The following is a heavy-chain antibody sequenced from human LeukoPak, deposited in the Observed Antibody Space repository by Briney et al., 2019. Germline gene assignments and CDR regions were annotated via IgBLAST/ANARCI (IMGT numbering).Heavy chain of an antibody. CDR1: GGSISSYY. Sequence: SETLSLTCTVSGGSISSYYWNWIRQPPGKGLEWIGYIYYSGSTNYNPSLKSRVTISVDTSKNQFSLKLSSVTAADTAVYYCARHGSYDSSGLMPFDYWGQGTLVTVSS. V-gene: IGHV4-59*08. CDR2: IYYSGST. D-gene: IGHD3-22*01. J-gene: IGHJ4*02. CDR3: ARHGSYDSSGLMPFDY.